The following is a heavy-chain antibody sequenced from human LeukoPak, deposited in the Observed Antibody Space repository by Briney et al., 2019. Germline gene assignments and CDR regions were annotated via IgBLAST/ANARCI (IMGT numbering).Heavy chain of an antibody. Sequence: KPSETLSLTCTVSGGSLSGHFWSWFRRPPGTGLGNIGFGHSCGSTNYNPSSKSRVTASLEMSKNQFSLSLSSVTAADTAVYYCARDPGDTDWYNFDFWGQGILVTVSS. D-gene: IGHD3-9*01. CDR1: GGSLSGHF. CDR3: ARDPGDTDWYNFDF. CDR2: GHSCGST. V-gene: IGHV4-59*11. J-gene: IGHJ4*02.